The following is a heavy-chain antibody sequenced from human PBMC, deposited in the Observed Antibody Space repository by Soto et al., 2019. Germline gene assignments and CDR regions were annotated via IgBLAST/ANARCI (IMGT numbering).Heavy chain of an antibody. Sequence: GSLRLSCVASGFTFSAYNMNWVRQAPGKGLEWISYISFSSRILYADSVEGRFTISRDNARNSLFLQMNSLRDEDTAVYYCARDRGYSDSTGYPLFDYWGRGILVTVSS. CDR2: ISFSSRI. CDR1: GFTFSAYN. J-gene: IGHJ4*02. V-gene: IGHV3-48*02. CDR3: ARDRGYSDSTGYPLFDY. D-gene: IGHD3-22*01.